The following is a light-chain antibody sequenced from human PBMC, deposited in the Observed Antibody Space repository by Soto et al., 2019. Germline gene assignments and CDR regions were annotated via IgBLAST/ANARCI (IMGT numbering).Light chain of an antibody. CDR1: SSDVGGYNF. CDR2: EVN. J-gene: IGLJ1*01. Sequence: QSALTQPPSASGSPGQSVTISCTGTSSDVGGYNFVSWYQQHPGKAPKLMILEVNKRPSGVPDRFSGSKSGNTASLTVSGLQAEDEADYYCSSFAGSNNPFVFGSGTKVTVL. V-gene: IGLV2-8*01. CDR3: SSFAGSNNPFV.